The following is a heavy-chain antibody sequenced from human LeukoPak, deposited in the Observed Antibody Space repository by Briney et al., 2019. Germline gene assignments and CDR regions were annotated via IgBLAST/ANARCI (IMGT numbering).Heavy chain of an antibody. CDR1: GYTFTRYY. CDR3: ASANYDILTGLKRPFDS. V-gene: IGHV1-46*03. D-gene: IGHD3-9*01. J-gene: IGHJ4*02. Sequence: ASVKVSCKASGYTFTRYYIHWVRQAPGQGPEWMGMINPSGGSTTYAQNFQGRATMTRDTSTSTVYMELSSLRSDDTAVYYCASANYDILTGLKRPFDSWGQGTLVTVSS. CDR2: INPSGGST.